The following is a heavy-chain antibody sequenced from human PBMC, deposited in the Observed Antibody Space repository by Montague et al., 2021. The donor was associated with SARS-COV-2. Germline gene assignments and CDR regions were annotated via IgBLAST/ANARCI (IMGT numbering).Heavy chain of an antibody. Sequence: SLRLSCAASGFTFDDYAMHWVRQAPGKGLEWVSLISGDGGSTYYADSVKGRFTISRGNSKNSLYLQMNSLRTEDTALYYCATPRGLDYYGSGAFDYWGQGTLVTVSS. CDR2: ISGDGGST. D-gene: IGHD3-10*01. J-gene: IGHJ4*02. CDR1: GFTFDDYA. CDR3: ATPRGLDYYGSGAFDY. V-gene: IGHV3-43*02.